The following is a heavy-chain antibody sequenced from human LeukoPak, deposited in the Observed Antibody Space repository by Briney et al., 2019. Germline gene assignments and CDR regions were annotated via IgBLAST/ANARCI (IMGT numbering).Heavy chain of an antibody. D-gene: IGHD6-19*01. CDR2: ISRNSGTI. CDR1: GFTFDDFG. CDR3: AKDGRAVAGHFDY. J-gene: IGHJ4*02. Sequence: TGGSLRLSCVASGFTFDDFGMHWVRQAPGKGLEWVSGISRNSGTISYADSVRGRFTISRDNVKQSLYLQMNSLRTEDTALYYCAKDGRAVAGHFDYWGQGALVTVSS. V-gene: IGHV3-9*01.